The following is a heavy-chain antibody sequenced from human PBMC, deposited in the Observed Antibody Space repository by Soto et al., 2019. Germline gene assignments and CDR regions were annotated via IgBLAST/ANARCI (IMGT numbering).Heavy chain of an antibody. CDR3: ARGSSSSWSHYFDY. CDR2: IKQDGSEK. V-gene: IGHV3-7*05. CDR1: GFTFSSYW. D-gene: IGHD6-13*01. J-gene: IGHJ4*02. Sequence: GESLKISCAASGFTFSSYWMSWVRQAPGKGLEWVANIKQDGSEKYYVDSVKGRFTISKDNAKNSLYLQMNSLRAEDTAVYYCARGSSSSWSHYFDYWGQGTLVTVSS.